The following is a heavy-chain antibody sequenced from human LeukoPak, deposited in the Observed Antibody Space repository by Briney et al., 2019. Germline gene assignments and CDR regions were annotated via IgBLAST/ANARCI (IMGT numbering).Heavy chain of an antibody. D-gene: IGHD2-2*03. V-gene: IGHV3-9*01. CDR3: AKLDQS. CDR2: ISWNSGSI. Sequence: PGGSLRLSCAASGFTFDDYAMHWVRQAPGKGLEWVSGISWNSGSIGYADSVKGRFTISRDNSKNTLFLQMNSLRAEDTAVYYCAKLDQSWGQGTLVIVSP. CDR1: GFTFDDYA. J-gene: IGHJ5*02.